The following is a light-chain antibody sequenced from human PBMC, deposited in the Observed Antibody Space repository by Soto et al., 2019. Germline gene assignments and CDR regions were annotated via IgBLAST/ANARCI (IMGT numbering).Light chain of an antibody. V-gene: IGKV3-20*01. J-gene: IGKJ2*01. Sequence: EIVLTQSPGTLSLSPGEGATLSCRASQSVSSTYLAWYQHKPGQAPRLLIYSASRRASGIPDRFSGSGSGTDFTLTINRLEPEDFAEYYCQQYSGPGMYTFGQGTKGDIK. CDR2: SAS. CDR3: QQYSGPGMYT. CDR1: QSVSSTY.